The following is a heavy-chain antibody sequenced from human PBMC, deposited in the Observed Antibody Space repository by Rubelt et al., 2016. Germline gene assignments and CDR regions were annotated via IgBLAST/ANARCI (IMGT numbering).Heavy chain of an antibody. CDR1: GGSFSGYY. Sequence: QVQLQQWGAGLLKPSETLSLTCAVYGGSFSGYYWSWIRQPPGKGLEWIGEINHSGSTNYNPSLKSRVTISVDTAKNQFSLKLSSVTAADTAVYYCASYGSGSYYDYWDQGTLVTVSS. V-gene: IGHV4-34*01. D-gene: IGHD3-10*01. CDR2: INHSGST. CDR3: ASYGSGSYYDY. J-gene: IGHJ4*02.